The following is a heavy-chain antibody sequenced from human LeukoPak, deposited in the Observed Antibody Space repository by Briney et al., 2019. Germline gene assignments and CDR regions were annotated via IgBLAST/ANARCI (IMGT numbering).Heavy chain of an antibody. Sequence: PSETLSLTCAVYGWSFSGYYWSWIRQPPGKGLEWIGEINHSGSTNYNPSLKSRVTISVDTSKNQFSLKLSSVTAADTAVYYCAAVVKPSKLWYGVDYWGQGTLVTVSS. D-gene: IGHD3-10*01. J-gene: IGHJ4*02. CDR1: GWSFSGYY. CDR2: INHSGST. V-gene: IGHV4-34*01. CDR3: AAVVKPSKLWYGVDY.